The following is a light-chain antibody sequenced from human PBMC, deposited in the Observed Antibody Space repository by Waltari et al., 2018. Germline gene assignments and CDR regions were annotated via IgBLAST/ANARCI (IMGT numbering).Light chain of an antibody. V-gene: IGLV2-8*01. CDR1: SSDVGSFNY. Sequence: QSALTQPPSASGSPGQSVTISCTGTSSDVGSFNYVSWYQQHPGKAPKLMIYDVSKRPSWVPDRFSGSKSGNTASLTGSGLQPEDEADYYCTLYAGSNNFVFGGGTKLTVL. J-gene: IGLJ3*02. CDR2: DVS. CDR3: TLYAGSNNFV.